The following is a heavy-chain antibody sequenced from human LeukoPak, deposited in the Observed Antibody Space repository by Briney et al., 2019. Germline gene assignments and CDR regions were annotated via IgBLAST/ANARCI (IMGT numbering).Heavy chain of an antibody. CDR2: MYYGGAT. Sequence: PSETLSLTCIVSGDSIDSSNSYWGWVRQPPGKGLEWITSMYYGGATYYNPSLKSRVAISVDASKNQFSLDLTSVTAADAAVYYCARGKFCTRTSCFMYYYYMDVWGKGTTVTVSS. J-gene: IGHJ6*03. V-gene: IGHV4-39*01. D-gene: IGHD2-8*01. CDR1: GDSIDSSNSY. CDR3: ARGKFCTRTSCFMYYYYMDV.